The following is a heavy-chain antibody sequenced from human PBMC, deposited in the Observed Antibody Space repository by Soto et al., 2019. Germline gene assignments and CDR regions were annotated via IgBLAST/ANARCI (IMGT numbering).Heavy chain of an antibody. J-gene: IGHJ6*02. CDR2: IYYSGST. D-gene: IGHD1-26*01. CDR3: DSGSYYYYSGMDV. Sequence: SETLSLTCTVSGGSISSYYWSWIRQPPGKGLEWIGYIYYSGSTNYNPSLKSRVTISVDTSKNQFSLKLSSVTAADTAVYYCDSGSYYYYSGMDVWGQGTTVTVSS. CDR1: GGSISSYY. V-gene: IGHV4-59*08.